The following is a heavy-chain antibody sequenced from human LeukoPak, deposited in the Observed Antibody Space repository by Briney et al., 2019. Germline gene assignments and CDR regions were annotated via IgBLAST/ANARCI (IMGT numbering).Heavy chain of an antibody. CDR1: GYTFTSYA. J-gene: IGHJ4*02. D-gene: IGHD5-24*01. V-gene: IGHV1-3*03. CDR2: INAGNGNT. Sequence: ASVKVSCKASGYTFTSYAMHWVRQAPGQRLEWMGWINAGNGNTKYSQEFQGRVTITRDTSASTAYMELSSLRSEDMAVYYCARTERPGRDGYNYYGVQIGYWGQGTLVTVSS. CDR3: ARTERPGRDGYNYYGVQIGY.